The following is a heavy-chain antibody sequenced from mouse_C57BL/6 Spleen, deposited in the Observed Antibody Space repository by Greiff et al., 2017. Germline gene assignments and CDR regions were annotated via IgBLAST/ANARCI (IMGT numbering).Heavy chain of an antibody. CDR1: GYTFTSYW. Sequence: VQLQQPGAELVKPGASVKMSCKASGYTFTSYWITWVKQRPGQGLEWIGDIYPGSGSTNYNEKFKSKATLTVDTSSSTAYMQLSSLTSEDSAVYYCARERVARSDYFDYWGQGTTLTVSS. CDR3: ARERVARSDYFDY. V-gene: IGHV1-55*01. D-gene: IGHD1-1*01. J-gene: IGHJ2*01. CDR2: IYPGSGST.